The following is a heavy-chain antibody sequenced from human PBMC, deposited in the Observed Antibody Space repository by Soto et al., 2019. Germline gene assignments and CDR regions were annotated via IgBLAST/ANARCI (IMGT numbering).Heavy chain of an antibody. CDR3: ARGVGSSPPRY. CDR2: IYDSVIP. J-gene: IGHJ4*02. D-gene: IGHD3-9*01. CDR1: GGSISVXS. V-gene: IGHV4-59*01. Sequence: LXLXCTISGGSISVXSWSWIRQSPGQGLECIGYIYDSVIPYYNPSLKTRVTISADTSKNQISLKLTSATAADTAAYYCARGVGSSPPRYWGRGTLGTVS.